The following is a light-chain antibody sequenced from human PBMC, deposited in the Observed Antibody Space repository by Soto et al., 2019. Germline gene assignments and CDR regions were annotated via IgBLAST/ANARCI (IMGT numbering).Light chain of an antibody. Sequence: EIVLTQSPGTLSLSPGERATLSCRASQSVSSNHLAWYQQIPGRTPRLLIYDASSRAPGIPDRFSGSGSGTDFTLTITRLEPEDFAVYYGQQYGSSRGPFTFGPGTTVDIK. CDR2: DAS. CDR3: QQYGSSRGPFT. CDR1: QSVSSNH. J-gene: IGKJ3*01. V-gene: IGKV3-20*01.